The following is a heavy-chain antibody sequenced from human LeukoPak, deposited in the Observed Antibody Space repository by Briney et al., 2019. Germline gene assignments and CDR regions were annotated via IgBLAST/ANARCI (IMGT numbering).Heavy chain of an antibody. CDR3: AKVTSGGSCYQSDY. Sequence: GGSLRLSCVASGFTFSNYAMSWVRQAPGKGLEWVSGISGSGGSPYYADSVKGRFTISRDSSKNTLYLQMNSLRAEDTAVYYCAKVTSGGSCYQSDYWGQGTLVTVSS. CDR1: GFTFSNYA. V-gene: IGHV3-23*01. J-gene: IGHJ4*02. CDR2: ISGSGGSP. D-gene: IGHD2-15*01.